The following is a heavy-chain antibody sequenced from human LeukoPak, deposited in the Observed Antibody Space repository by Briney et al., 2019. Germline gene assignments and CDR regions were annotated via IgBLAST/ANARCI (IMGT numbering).Heavy chain of an antibody. V-gene: IGHV4-59*08. Sequence: SETLSLTCTVSGGSISSYYWSWIRQPPGKGLEWIGNIYHSGSTYYNPSLKSRVTISVDTSKNQFSLKLSSVTAADTAVHYCVRVHVNSGYYFGDAFDIWGQGTMITVSS. D-gene: IGHD3-22*01. J-gene: IGHJ3*02. CDR3: VRVHVNSGYYFGDAFDI. CDR1: GGSISSYY. CDR2: IYHSGST.